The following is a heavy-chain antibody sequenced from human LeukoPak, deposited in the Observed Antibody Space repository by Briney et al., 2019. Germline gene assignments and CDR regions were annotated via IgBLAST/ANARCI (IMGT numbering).Heavy chain of an antibody. CDR1: GFTFSSYA. CDR2: ISYDGSNK. D-gene: IGHD3-10*01. CDR3: ATSLDSNVLLWFGESLGGPNWFDP. Sequence: GGSLRLSCAASGFTFSSYAMHWVRQAPGKGLEWVAAISYDGSNKYYADSVKGRFTISRDNSKNTLYLQMNSLRAEDTAVYYCATSLDSNVLLWFGESLGGPNWFDPWGQGTLVTVSS. V-gene: IGHV3-30-3*01. J-gene: IGHJ5*02.